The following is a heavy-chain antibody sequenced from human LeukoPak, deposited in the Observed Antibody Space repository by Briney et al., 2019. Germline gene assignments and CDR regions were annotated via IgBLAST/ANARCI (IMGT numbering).Heavy chain of an antibody. Sequence: GASVKVSCKASGYTFTGYYMHWVRQAPGQGLEWMGWINPNSGGTNYAQKFQGRVTVTRDTSISTAYMELSRLRSDDTAVYYCARDSYYDSSGYYSSEYFQHWGQGTLVTVSS. CDR3: ARDSYYDSSGYYSSEYFQH. V-gene: IGHV1-2*02. D-gene: IGHD3-22*01. J-gene: IGHJ1*01. CDR1: GYTFTGYY. CDR2: INPNSGGT.